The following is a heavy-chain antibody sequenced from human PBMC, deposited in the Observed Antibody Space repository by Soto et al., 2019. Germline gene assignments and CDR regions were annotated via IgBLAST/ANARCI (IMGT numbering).Heavy chain of an antibody. D-gene: IGHD3-3*01. CDR2: NSAYNGHT. V-gene: IGHV1-18*01. CDR1: GYTFTSYG. Sequence: QVQLVQSGAEVKKPGASVKVSCKASGYTFTSYGISWVRRAPGQGLEWMGWNSAYNGHTNYPQRRQGRVTMTTDISTSKAYMELRSVRLDDRAVYYCARKFWSGKNDYWGQGTLVTVSS. J-gene: IGHJ4*02. CDR3: ARKFWSGKNDY.